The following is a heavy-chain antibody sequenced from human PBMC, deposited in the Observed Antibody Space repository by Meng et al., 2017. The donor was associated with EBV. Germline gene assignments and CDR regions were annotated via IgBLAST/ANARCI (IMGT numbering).Heavy chain of an antibody. D-gene: IGHD3-3*01. Sequence: VRHGVVGAEVRKHGVSVKVSCKVLGYTFTSYAMHWVRQAPGQRLEWMGWINAGNGNTKYSQKFQGRVTITRDTSASTAYMELSSLRSEDTAVYYCARSGATIFGVVIPTYYFDYWGQGTLVTVSS. CDR3: ARSGATIFGVVIPTYYFDY. CDR1: GYTFTSYA. CDR2: INAGNGNT. V-gene: IGHV1-3*01. J-gene: IGHJ4*02.